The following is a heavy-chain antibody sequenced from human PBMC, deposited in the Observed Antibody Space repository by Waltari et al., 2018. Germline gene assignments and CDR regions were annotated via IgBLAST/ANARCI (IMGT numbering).Heavy chain of an antibody. CDR3: AGERAGTYYFDF. Sequence: QVQVVQSGAEVKRPGASVSVSCKGSGYTSTSYNIHWVRQAPGHGLEWMGIINPGDGNVGYAQKFRGRVTMTRDTSTSTVYMELSSLTSEDTAVYYCAGERAGTYYFDFWGQGTLVTVSS. CDR2: INPGDGNV. CDR1: GYTSTSYN. V-gene: IGHV1-46*01. J-gene: IGHJ4*02.